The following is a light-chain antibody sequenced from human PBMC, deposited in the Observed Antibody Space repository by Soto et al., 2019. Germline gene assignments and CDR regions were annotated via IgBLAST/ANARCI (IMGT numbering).Light chain of an antibody. CDR1: QSISSK. CDR3: HQSYSTWT. J-gene: IGKJ1*01. V-gene: IGKV1-39*01. CDR2: AAS. Sequence: IQPTQSPSSLSASVGASVTITCRASQSISSKLSWYQQKPGKAPKLLIYAASSLQDGVPSRFSGSGSGTDFALTISSLQTEDFATYYCHQSYSTWTFGQGTKVDIK.